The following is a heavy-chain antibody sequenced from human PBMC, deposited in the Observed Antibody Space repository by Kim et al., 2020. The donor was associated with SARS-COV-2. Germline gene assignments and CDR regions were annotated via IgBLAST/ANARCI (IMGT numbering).Heavy chain of an antibody. CDR1: GDSVTTNSGS. CDR3: ARGGGYSSVWYGGWFDP. D-gene: IGHD6-19*01. J-gene: IGHJ5*02. Sequence: SQTLSLTCAISGDSVTTNSGSWNWIRQSPSRGLEWLGRTYYWSKWYYNYADSVKNRITISSDTSKNQFSLQLDSVTPEDTAVYYCARGGGYSSVWYGGWFDPWGQGTLVTVSS. V-gene: IGHV6-1*01. CDR2: TYYWSKWYY.